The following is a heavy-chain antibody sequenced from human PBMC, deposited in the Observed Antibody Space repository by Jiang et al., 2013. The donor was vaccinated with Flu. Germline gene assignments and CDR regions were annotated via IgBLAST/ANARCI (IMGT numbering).Heavy chain of an antibody. Sequence: QTLSLTCAISGDSIASNSAAWHWIRQSPSRGLEWVARTYYRSQWYNDFAVSVKSRISINPDTSKNQFSLQLSSVTPEDAAVYYCVRGPPAYHYFGMDVWGQGTTVTVSS. CDR3: VRGPPAYHYFGMDV. J-gene: IGHJ6*02. CDR1: GDSIASNSAA. CDR2: TYYRSQWYN. V-gene: IGHV6-1*01.